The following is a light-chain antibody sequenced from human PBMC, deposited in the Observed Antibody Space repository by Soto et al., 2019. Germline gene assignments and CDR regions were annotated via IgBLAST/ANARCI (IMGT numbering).Light chain of an antibody. J-gene: IGKJ2*01. Sequence: EIVLTQSPATLSLSPGERATLSCRASQSVSSYLAWYQQKPGPAPRLLIYDASNRATGIPARFNGSGSGTDVTLTISSLEPEDFAVYYCQQRSKWPPKYTFGHGTKLEIK. CDR1: QSVSSY. CDR2: DAS. V-gene: IGKV3-11*01. CDR3: QQRSKWPPKYT.